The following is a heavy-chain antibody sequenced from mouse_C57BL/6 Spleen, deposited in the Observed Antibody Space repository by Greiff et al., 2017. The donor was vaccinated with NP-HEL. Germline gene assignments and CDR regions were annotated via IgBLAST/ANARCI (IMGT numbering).Heavy chain of an antibody. CDR3: AREPSAYYGRGYFDV. V-gene: IGHV1-18*01. J-gene: IGHJ1*03. CDR1: GYTFTDYN. Sequence: EVQLQQSGPELVKPGASVKIPCKASGYTFTDYNMDLVKQSHGKSLEWIGDINPNNGGTIYNQKFKGKATLTVDKSSSTAYMELRSLTSEDTAVYYCAREPSAYYGRGYFDVWGTGTTVTVSS. CDR2: INPNNGGT. D-gene: IGHD1-1*01.